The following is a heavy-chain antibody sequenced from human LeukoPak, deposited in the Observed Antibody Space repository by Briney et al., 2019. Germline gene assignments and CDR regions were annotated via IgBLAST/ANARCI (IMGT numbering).Heavy chain of an antibody. J-gene: IGHJ5*02. CDR3: ARDPDCTNGVCSGRFDP. D-gene: IGHD2-8*01. V-gene: IGHV1-69*04. CDR2: IIPILGIA. Sequence: SVKVSCKASGGTFSSYTISWVRQAPGQGLEWMGRIIPILGIANYAQKFQGRVTITADKSTSTAYMELSSLRSGDTAVYYCARDPDCTNGVCSGRFDPWGQGTLVTVSS. CDR1: GGTFSSYT.